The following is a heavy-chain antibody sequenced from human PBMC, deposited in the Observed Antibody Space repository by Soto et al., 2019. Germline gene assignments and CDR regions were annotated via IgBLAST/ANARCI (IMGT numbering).Heavy chain of an antibody. CDR1: GFTFSSYS. Sequence: GGSLRLSCAASGFTFSSYSMNWVRQAPGKGLEWVSSISSSSSYIYYADSVKGRFTISRDNAKNSLYLQMNSLRAEDTALYHCARVREYYGSGSDDYYYYYMDVWGKGTTVTVSS. CDR2: ISSSSSYI. V-gene: IGHV3-21*04. D-gene: IGHD3-10*01. CDR3: ARVREYYGSGSDDYYYYYMDV. J-gene: IGHJ6*03.